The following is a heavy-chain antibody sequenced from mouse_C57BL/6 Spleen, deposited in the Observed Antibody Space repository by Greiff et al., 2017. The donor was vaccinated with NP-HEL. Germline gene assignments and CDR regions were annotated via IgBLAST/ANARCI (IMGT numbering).Heavy chain of an antibody. V-gene: IGHV1-64*01. CDR2: IHPNSGST. J-gene: IGHJ4*01. CDR1: GYTFTSYW. Sequence: QVQLQQPGAELVKPGASVKLSCKASGYTFTSYWMHWVKQRPGQGLEWIGMIHPNSGSTNYNEKFKSKATLTVDKSSSPAYMQLSSLTSEDSAVYYCASSIYYDYVENAMDDWGQGTSVTVSS. CDR3: ASSIYYDYVENAMDD. D-gene: IGHD2-4*01.